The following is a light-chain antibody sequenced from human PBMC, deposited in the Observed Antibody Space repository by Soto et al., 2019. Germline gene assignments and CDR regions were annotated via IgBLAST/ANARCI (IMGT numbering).Light chain of an antibody. Sequence: TQSPGTQSLFQGKRANLSCRASQTFSNSFLSWFQQIPGQAPRLLIYGASMRATGIPDRFSGSGSGTDFTLTISRLEPQDFAVYYCQQCGSSSTFGQGTRVEIK. J-gene: IGKJ5*01. CDR3: QQCGSSST. CDR2: GAS. V-gene: IGKV3-20*01. CDR1: QTFSNSF.